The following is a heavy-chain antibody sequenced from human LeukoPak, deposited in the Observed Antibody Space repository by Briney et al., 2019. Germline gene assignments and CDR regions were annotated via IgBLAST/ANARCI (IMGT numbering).Heavy chain of an antibody. CDR2: IWYDGSNK. CDR3: ARVFGEMDYYYYMDV. CDR1: GFTFSSYG. Sequence: GGSLRLSCAASGFTFSSYGMHWVRQAPGKGLEWVAVIWYDGSNKYYADSMKGRFTISRDNSKNTLYLQMNSLRAEDTAVYYCARVFGEMDYYYYMDVWGKGTTVTVSS. V-gene: IGHV3-33*01. D-gene: IGHD3-10*02. J-gene: IGHJ6*03.